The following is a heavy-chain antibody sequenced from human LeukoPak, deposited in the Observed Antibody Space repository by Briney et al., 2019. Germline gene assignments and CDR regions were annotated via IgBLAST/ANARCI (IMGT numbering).Heavy chain of an antibody. V-gene: IGHV4-39*07. D-gene: IGHD2-2*02. J-gene: IGHJ5*02. Sequence: SETLSLTCTVSGGSIISSSYSWGWIRQPPGKGLEWLGSIYYSGNTYYNSSLKSRVTISVDTSKNQFSLKLSSVTAADTAVYYCARGAVPAAIIDNWFDPWGRGTLVTVSS. CDR2: IYYSGNT. CDR1: GGSIISSSYS. CDR3: ARGAVPAAIIDNWFDP.